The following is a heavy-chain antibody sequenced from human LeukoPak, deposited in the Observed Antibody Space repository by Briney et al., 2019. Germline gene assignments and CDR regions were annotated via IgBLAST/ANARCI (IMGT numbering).Heavy chain of an antibody. CDR1: GYTFTSYY. V-gene: IGHV1-46*01. Sequence: ASVKVSCKASGYTFTSYYMHWVRQAPGQGLEWMGIINPSGGSTSYAQKFQGRVTMTRDTSTSTVYMELRSLRSDDTAVYYCARDRVHLRFLEWSLWGQEPWSPSPQ. CDR3: ARDRVHLRFLEWSL. J-gene: IGHJ4*02. D-gene: IGHD3-3*01. CDR2: INPSGGST.